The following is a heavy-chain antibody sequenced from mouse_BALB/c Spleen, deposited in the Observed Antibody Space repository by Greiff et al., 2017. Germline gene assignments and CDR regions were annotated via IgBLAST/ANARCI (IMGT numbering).Heavy chain of an antibody. Sequence: EVQLQQSGPGLVKPSQSLSLTCSVTGYSITSGYYWNWIRQFPGNKLEWMGYISYDGSNNYNPSLKNRISITRDTSKNQFFLKLNSVTTEDTATYYCARVIYYDVAYWGQGTLVTVSA. CDR3: ARVIYYDVAY. V-gene: IGHV3-6*02. J-gene: IGHJ3*01. CDR2: ISYDGSN. CDR1: GYSITSGYY. D-gene: IGHD2-4*01.